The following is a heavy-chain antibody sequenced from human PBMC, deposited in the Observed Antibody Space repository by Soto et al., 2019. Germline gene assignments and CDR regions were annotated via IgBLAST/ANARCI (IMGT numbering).Heavy chain of an antibody. D-gene: IGHD3-22*01. J-gene: IGHJ3*02. V-gene: IGHV5-10-1*01. CDR1: GDSFTIYW. CDR2: IDPSDSYT. Sequence: GESLKISCKGSGDSFTIYWISWVRQMPGKGLEWMGRIDPSDSYTNYSPSFQGHVTISADKSISTAYLQWSSLKASDTAMYYCARRFYXYDSSGYPSRLGDAFDIWGPGTMVTVSS. CDR3: ARRFYXYDSSGYPSRLGDAFDI.